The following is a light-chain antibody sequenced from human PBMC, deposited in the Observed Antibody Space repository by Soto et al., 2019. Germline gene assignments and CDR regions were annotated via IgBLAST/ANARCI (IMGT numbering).Light chain of an antibody. Sequence: IVLTQSPGTLSLSPGERATLSCRASQSVSRSYLAWYQQKPGQAPRLLIYGASSRATGIPDRFSGSGSGTDFTLSISRLEPEDFAVYYCQQYGSSPITFGPGTKVD. CDR3: QQYGSSPIT. CDR2: GAS. V-gene: IGKV3-20*01. J-gene: IGKJ3*01. CDR1: QSVSRSY.